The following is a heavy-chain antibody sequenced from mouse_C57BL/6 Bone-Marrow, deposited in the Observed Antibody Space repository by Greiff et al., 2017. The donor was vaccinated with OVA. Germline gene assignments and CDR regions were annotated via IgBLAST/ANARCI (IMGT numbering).Heavy chain of an antibody. CDR3: ARSTTLAPFDY. V-gene: IGHV1-81*01. J-gene: IGHJ2*01. CDR2: IYPRSGNT. D-gene: IGHD1-1*01. CDR1: GYTFTSYG. Sequence: VQLQESGAELVRPGASVTLSCKASGYTFTSYGISWVKQRTGQGLEWIGEIYPRSGNTYYNEKFKGKATLTADKASSTAYMELRSLTSEDSADYFGARSTTLAPFDYWGQGTTLTVAS.